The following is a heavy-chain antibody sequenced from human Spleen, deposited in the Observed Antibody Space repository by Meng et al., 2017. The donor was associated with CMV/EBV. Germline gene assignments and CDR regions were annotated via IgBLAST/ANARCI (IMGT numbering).Heavy chain of an antibody. J-gene: IGHJ6*02. CDR3: ALGSRWYYGMDV. CDR2: IWYDGRKE. Sequence: GGSLRLSCAASGFTFSTYGMHWVRQAPGKGLEWVAVIWYDGRKEYYGDFVKGRFTISRDNSENTLFLQMNSLRVEDTAVYYCALGSRWYYGMDVWGQGTTVTVSS. CDR1: GFTFSTYG. D-gene: IGHD6-13*01. V-gene: IGHV3-33*01.